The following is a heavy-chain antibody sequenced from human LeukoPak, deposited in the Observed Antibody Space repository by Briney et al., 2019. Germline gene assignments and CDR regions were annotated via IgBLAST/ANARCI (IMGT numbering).Heavy chain of an antibody. V-gene: IGHV1-2*06. CDR3: ARDTTMVRGVIKRARFDY. J-gene: IGHJ4*02. CDR2: INPNSGGT. Sequence: ASVKVSCKASGYTFTGYYMHWVRQAPGQGLEWMGRINPNSGGTNYAQKFQGRITMTRDTSISTAYMELSRLRSDDTAVYYCARDTTMVRGVIKRARFDYWGQGTLVTVSS. D-gene: IGHD3-10*01. CDR1: GYTFTGYY.